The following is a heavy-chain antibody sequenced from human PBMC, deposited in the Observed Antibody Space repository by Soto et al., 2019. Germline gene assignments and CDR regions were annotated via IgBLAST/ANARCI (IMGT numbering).Heavy chain of an antibody. J-gene: IGHJ4*02. CDR3: AKDRIGTMVRGALGY. Sequence: GGSLRLSCAASGFTFSSYAMSWVRQAPGKGLEWVSAISGSGGSTYYADSVKGRFTISRDNSKNTLYLQMNSLRAEDTAVYYCAKDRIGTMVRGALGYWGQGTLVTVSS. CDR2: ISGSGGST. D-gene: IGHD3-10*01. V-gene: IGHV3-23*01. CDR1: GFTFSSYA.